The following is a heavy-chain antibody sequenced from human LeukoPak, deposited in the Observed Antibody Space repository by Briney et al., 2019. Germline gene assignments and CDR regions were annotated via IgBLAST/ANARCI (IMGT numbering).Heavy chain of an antibody. J-gene: IGHJ4*02. V-gene: IGHV3-30*02. CDR3: AKDRGVVPAAMGHYFDY. CDR2: IRYDGSNK. Sequence: GRSLRLSCAASGFTFSSYAMHWVRQAPGKGLEWVAFIRYDGSNKYYADSVKGRFTISRDNSKNTLYLQMNSLRAEVTAVYYCAKDRGVVPAAMGHYFDYWGQGTLVTVSS. D-gene: IGHD2-2*01. CDR1: GFTFSSYA.